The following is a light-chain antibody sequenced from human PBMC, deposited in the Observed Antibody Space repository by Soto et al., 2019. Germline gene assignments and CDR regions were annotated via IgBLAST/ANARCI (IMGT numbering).Light chain of an antibody. V-gene: IGLV3-9*01. Sequence: SYELTQPLSVSVARGQTARITCGGNNIGSKNVHWYQQKPGQAPVLVMYRDSNRPSGIPERISGSNSGNTATLTISRAQAGDEADYYCQVWDSSTVVFGGGTKLTVL. CDR1: NIGSKN. CDR3: QVWDSSTVV. CDR2: RDS. J-gene: IGLJ2*01.